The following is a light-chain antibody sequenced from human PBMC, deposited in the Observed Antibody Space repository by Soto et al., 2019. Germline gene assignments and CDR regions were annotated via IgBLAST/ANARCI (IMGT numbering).Light chain of an antibody. CDR1: LSVGRN. J-gene: IGKJ1*01. V-gene: IGKV3-15*01. CDR3: HQYNNWPPWT. CDR2: GTS. Sequence: EIVMTQSPATLSVSLGERATLSCRASLSVGRNLAWYQQKPGQPPRLLIYGTSARATGIPARFSGSGSGTEFTLSISSLQSEDFAVYFCHQYNNWPPWTFGQGTKVDVK.